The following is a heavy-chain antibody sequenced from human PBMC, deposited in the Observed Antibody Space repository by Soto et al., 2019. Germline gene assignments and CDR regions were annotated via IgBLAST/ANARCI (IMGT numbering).Heavy chain of an antibody. CDR3: ARDLAACDY. Sequence: QVQLVQSGAEVKKPGASVKLSCKASGYTFINYYIHWVRQAPGQGLEWMGIFNPTSGSTNYAQKFQGRVTLSMDTSTRTVYMELSSLRFDDTGVYYCARDLAACDYWGQGTLVTVSS. D-gene: IGHD6-13*01. CDR2: FNPTSGST. CDR1: GYTFINYY. V-gene: IGHV1-46*01. J-gene: IGHJ4*02.